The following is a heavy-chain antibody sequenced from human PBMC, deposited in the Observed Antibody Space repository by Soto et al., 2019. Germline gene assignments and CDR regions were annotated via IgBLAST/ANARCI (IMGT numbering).Heavy chain of an antibody. CDR2: ISAYNGNT. CDR1: GYTFTSYG. J-gene: IGHJ4*02. V-gene: IGHV1-18*01. D-gene: IGHD6-13*01. CDR3: ARVDRVAAAGTLIDY. Sequence: ASVKVSCKASGYTFTSYGISWVRQAPGQGLEWMGWISAYNGNTNYAQKLQGRVTMTTDTSTSTAYIELGSLRSDDTAVYYCARVDRVAAAGTLIDYWGQGTLVTVSS.